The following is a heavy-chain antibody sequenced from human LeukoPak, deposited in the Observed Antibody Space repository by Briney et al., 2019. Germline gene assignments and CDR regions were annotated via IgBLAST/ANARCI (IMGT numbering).Heavy chain of an antibody. D-gene: IGHD1-26*01. Sequence: PLETLSLTCTVSGGSISSGGYYWSWIRQHPGKGLEWIGYIYYSGSTYYNPSLKSRVTISVDTSKNQFSLKLSSVTAADTAVYYCARVVGATNVDYWGQGTLVTVSS. CDR1: GGSISSGGYY. J-gene: IGHJ4*02. CDR3: ARVVGATNVDY. V-gene: IGHV4-31*03. CDR2: IYYSGST.